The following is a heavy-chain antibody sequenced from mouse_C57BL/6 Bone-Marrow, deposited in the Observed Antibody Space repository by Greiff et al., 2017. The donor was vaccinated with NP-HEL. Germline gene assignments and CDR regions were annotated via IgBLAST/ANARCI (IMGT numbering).Heavy chain of an antibody. V-gene: IGHV5-12*01. J-gene: IGHJ4*01. D-gene: IGHD2-1*01. CDR1: GFTFSDYY. CDR2: ISNGGGST. CDR3: ARLPLLYAMDY. Sequence: EVQRVESGGGLVQPGGSLKLSCAASGFTFSDYYMYWVRQTPEKRLEWVAYISNGGGSTYYPDTVKGRFTISRDTAKNTLYLQMRRLKSEDTAMYYCARLPLLYAMDYWGQGTSVTVSS.